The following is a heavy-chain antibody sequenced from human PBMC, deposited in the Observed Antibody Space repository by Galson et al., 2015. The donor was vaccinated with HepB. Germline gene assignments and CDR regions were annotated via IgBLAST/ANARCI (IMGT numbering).Heavy chain of an antibody. V-gene: IGHV3-64*01. Sequence: SLRLSCAASGFTFSSYAMHWVRQAPGKGLEYVSAISSNGGSTYYANSVKGRFTISRDNSKNTLYLQMGSLRAEDMAVYYCARGYDFWSGYYTRVGGYYYYGMDVWGQGTTVTVSS. CDR1: GFTFSSYA. J-gene: IGHJ6*02. CDR3: ARGYDFWSGYYTRVGGYYYYGMDV. CDR2: ISSNGGST. D-gene: IGHD3-3*01.